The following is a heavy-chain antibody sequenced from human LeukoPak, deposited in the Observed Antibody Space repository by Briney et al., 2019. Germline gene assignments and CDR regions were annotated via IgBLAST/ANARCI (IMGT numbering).Heavy chain of an antibody. CDR2: INHSGST. Sequence: KSSETLSLTCAVYGGSFSGYYWSWIRQPPGKGLEWIGEINHSGSTNYNPSLKSRVTISVDTSKNQLSLKLSSVTAADTAVYYCARGRGYSYGLDYWGQGTLVTVSS. V-gene: IGHV4-34*01. CDR1: GGSFSGYY. J-gene: IGHJ4*02. CDR3: ARGRGYSYGLDY. D-gene: IGHD5-18*01.